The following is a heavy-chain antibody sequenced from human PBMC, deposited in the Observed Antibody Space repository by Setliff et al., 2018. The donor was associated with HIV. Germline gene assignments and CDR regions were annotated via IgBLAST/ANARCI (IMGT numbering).Heavy chain of an antibody. V-gene: IGHV3-7*01. D-gene: IGHD2-15*01. CDR2: IKEDGSEK. Sequence: PGGSLRLSCKVSGFTFQTYWMSWVRQTPGKGLEWVANIKEDGSEKHYVDSVTGRFTISRDNSKNSLHLQMTNLRVEDTAIYYCARDPMRATKSLTWWFPDYWGEGSLVTVSS. CDR3: ARDPMRATKSLTWWFPDY. J-gene: IGHJ4*02. CDR1: GFTFQTYW.